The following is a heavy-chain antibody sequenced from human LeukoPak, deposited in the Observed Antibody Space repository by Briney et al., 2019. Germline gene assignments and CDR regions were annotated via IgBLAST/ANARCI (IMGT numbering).Heavy chain of an antibody. CDR2: IGNTGHPT. V-gene: IGHV3-23*01. D-gene: IGHD1-1*01. Sequence: GGSLRLSRAASGFTFSDYYMSWIRQAPGKGLEWVSAIGNTGHPTYYADSVKGRFTISRDNSMDTLYLQMNTLRAEDTSMYYCAIDVNWDYWGQGTLVTVSS. CDR3: AIDVNWDY. CDR1: GFTFSDYY. J-gene: IGHJ4*02.